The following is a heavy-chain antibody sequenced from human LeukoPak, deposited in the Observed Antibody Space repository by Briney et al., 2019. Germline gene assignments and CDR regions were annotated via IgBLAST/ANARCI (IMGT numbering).Heavy chain of an antibody. CDR1: GYTFTGYY. D-gene: IGHD2-15*01. CDR2: INPNSGGT. V-gene: IGHV1-2*02. Sequence: ASVKVSCEAPGYTFTGYYMHWVRQAPGQGLEWMGWINPNSGGTNYAQKFQGRVTMTRDTSISTAYMELSRLRSDDTAVYYCARAVPVVVAATQRWFDPWGQGTLVTVSS. CDR3: ARAVPVVVAATQRWFDP. J-gene: IGHJ5*02.